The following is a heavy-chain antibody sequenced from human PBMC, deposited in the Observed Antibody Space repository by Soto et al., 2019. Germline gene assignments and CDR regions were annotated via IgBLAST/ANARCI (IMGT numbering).Heavy chain of an antibody. V-gene: IGHV4-39*01. Sequence: SETLSLTCTVSGGSISSSSYYWGWIRQPPGKGLEWIGSIYYSGSTYYNPSLKSRVTISVDTSKNQFSLKLSSVTAADTAVYYCARLKRGSNGNWFDPWGQGTLVTVSS. CDR2: IYYSGST. CDR3: ARLKRGSNGNWFDP. CDR1: GGSISSSSYY. J-gene: IGHJ5*02. D-gene: IGHD4-4*01.